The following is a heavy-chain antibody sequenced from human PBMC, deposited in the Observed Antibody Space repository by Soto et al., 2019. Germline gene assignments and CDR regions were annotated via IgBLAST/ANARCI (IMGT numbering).Heavy chain of an antibody. CDR3: AREDGYRGGDAFDI. J-gene: IGHJ3*02. V-gene: IGHV4-59*01. CDR1: GASIRNFY. D-gene: IGHD5-12*01. Sequence: TSETLSLTCPVSGASIRNFYLSWIRQPPGRRLEWLGYISYSGSTNYNPSLKSRVTISVDTSKTQFSLNLSSVTAADTAVYFCAREDGYRGGDAFDIWGQGTMVTVSS. CDR2: ISYSGST.